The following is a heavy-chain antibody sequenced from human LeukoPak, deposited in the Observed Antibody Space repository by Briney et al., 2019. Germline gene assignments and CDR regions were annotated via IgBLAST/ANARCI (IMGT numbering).Heavy chain of an antibody. V-gene: IGHV4-59*01. CDR3: ARGSTAAGIYYFDY. J-gene: IGHJ4*02. Sequence: SETLSLTCTVSGGSISSYYWSWIRQPPGKGLEWIGYIYYSGSTNYNPSLKSRVTISVDTSKNQFSLELSSVTAADTAVYYCARGSTAAGIYYFDYWGQGTLVTVSS. CDR2: IYYSGST. D-gene: IGHD6-13*01. CDR1: GGSISSYY.